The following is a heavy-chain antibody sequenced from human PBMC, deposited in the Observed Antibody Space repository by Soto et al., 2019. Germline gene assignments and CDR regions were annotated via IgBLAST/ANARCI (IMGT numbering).Heavy chain of an antibody. CDR3: ARDPVGGAAAGYYFAY. CDR2: IWYDGSNK. D-gene: IGHD6-13*01. J-gene: IGHJ4*02. Sequence: QVQLVESGGGVVQPGRSLRLSCAASGFTFSSYGMHWVRQAPGKGLEWVAVIWYDGSNKYYADSVKGRFTISRDNSKNTLYRQMNSLRAEDTAVYYCARDPVGGAAAGYYFAYWGQGTLVTVSS. V-gene: IGHV3-33*01. CDR1: GFTFSSYG.